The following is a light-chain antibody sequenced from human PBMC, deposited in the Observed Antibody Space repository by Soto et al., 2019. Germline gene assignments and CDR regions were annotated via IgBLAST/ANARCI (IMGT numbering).Light chain of an antibody. J-gene: IGLJ1*01. CDR3: SSYTSNSTYV. CDR1: SSDVGGYNY. CDR2: EVS. V-gene: IGLV2-14*01. Sequence: QSVLTQSASVSGSPGQSITISCTGTSSDVGGYNYVSWHQLHPGKAPKLMVYEVSNRPSGVSNRFSGSKSGNTASLTISGLQAEDEADYYCSSYTSNSTYVFGTGTKVTVL.